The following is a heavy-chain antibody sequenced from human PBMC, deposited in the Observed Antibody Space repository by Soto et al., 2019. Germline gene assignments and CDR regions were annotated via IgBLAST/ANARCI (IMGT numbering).Heavy chain of an antibody. V-gene: IGHV1-3*01. D-gene: IGHD5-12*01. CDR3: ARSGATIKFDY. CDR1: GYTFTSYA. J-gene: IGHJ4*02. CDR2: INAGNGNT. Sequence: ASVKVSCKASGYTFTSYAMHWVRQAPGQRLEWMGWINAGNGNTKYSQKFQGRVTITRDTSASTTYMELSSLRSEDTAVYYCARSGATIKFDYWGQGTLVTVSS.